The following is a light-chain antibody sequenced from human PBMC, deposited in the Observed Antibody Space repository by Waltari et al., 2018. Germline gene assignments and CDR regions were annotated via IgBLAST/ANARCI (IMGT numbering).Light chain of an antibody. CDR1: QSVSSSY. CDR3: HQYGSSPRIT. J-gene: IGKJ4*01. V-gene: IGKV3-20*01. CDR2: GTS. Sequence: EIVLTQSPGTLSLPPGERATLSCRASQSVSSSYLAWLQQKPGQAPRLLIYGTSSRAPSIPDRFSGSGSGTDFTLTISRLEPEDFAVYHCHQYGSSPRITFGGGTKVEIK.